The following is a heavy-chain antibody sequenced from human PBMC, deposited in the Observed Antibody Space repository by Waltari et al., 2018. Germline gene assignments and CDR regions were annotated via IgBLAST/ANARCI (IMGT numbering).Heavy chain of an antibody. V-gene: IGHV3-30*02. CDR1: GFTFREYA. CDR3: ARERRGYYAEW. Sequence: QVQLVESGGGVVQPGGSLRLSCAASGFTFREYAMHWVRQAPGKGLEWVTLISYDGNNKDYADSVKGRFTSSRDDSKHTLYLQMNSLRDEDTAIYYCARERRGYYAEWWGQGTLVAVSS. D-gene: IGHD3-3*01. CDR2: ISYDGNNK. J-gene: IGHJ4*02.